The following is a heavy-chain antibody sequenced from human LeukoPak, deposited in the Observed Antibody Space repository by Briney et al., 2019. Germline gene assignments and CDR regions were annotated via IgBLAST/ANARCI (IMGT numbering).Heavy chain of an antibody. CDR3: ARVLAARPLGPFDY. CDR1: GGTFTSYA. J-gene: IGHJ4*02. D-gene: IGHD6-6*01. Sequence: SVKVSCKASGGTFTSYAISWVRQAPGQGLEWMGGIIPLFGTTDYAQKFQGRVTFTADESTTTAYMELISLRSEDTAVYYCARVLAARPLGPFDYWGQGTLVTVSS. CDR2: IIPLFGTT. V-gene: IGHV1-69*01.